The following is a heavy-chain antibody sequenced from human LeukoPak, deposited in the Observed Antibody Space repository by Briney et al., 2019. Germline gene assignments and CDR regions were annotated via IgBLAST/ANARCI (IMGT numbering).Heavy chain of an antibody. J-gene: IGHJ4*02. V-gene: IGHV1-69*13. CDR2: IIPIFGTA. CDR3: ASEVGFGSYRPYVFDY. D-gene: IGHD1-26*01. Sequence: SVKVSCKASGGTFSSYAISWVRQAPGQGLEWMGGIIPIFGTANYAQKFQGRVTITADVSTSTAYMGLSSLRSEDTAVYYCASEVGFGSYRPYVFDYWGQGTLVTVSS. CDR1: GGTFSSYA.